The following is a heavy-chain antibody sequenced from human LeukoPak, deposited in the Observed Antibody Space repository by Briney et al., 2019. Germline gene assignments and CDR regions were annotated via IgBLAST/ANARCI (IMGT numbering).Heavy chain of an antibody. V-gene: IGHV1-69*13. J-gene: IGHJ4*02. D-gene: IGHD6-19*01. Sequence: SVKVSCKASGGTFSSYAISWVRQAPGQGLEWMGGIIPIFGTANYAQKFQGRVTITADESTSTAYMELSSLRSEDAAVYYCARGLSSGWMVDYWGQGTLVTVSS. CDR3: ARGLSSGWMVDY. CDR2: IIPIFGTA. CDR1: GGTFSSYA.